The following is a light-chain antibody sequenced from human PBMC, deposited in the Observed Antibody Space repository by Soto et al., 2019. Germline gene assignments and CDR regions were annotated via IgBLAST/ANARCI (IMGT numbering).Light chain of an antibody. Sequence: EIVMTQSPATLSVSPGERATLSCRASQSVSSNLAWYQQKPGQAPRLLIYGASTRATGIPARFSGSGSGTEFTLTISSLRSEDFAVYYCQQYNNWPLFTFGPGNKVDIK. CDR3: QQYNNWPLFT. CDR1: QSVSSN. V-gene: IGKV3-15*01. J-gene: IGKJ3*01. CDR2: GAS.